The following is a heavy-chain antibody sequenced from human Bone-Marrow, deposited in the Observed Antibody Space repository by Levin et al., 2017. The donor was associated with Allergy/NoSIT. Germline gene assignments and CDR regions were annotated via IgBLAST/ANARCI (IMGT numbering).Heavy chain of an antibody. CDR2: TSSNGGSA. CDR3: ARGRHLTVAPISNSWFDP. Sequence: ASVKVSCAASGFTFSAYPMYWVRQAPGKGLEYVSGTSSNGGSAYYASSVKGRFTISRDNSKNTLYLQMGSLRAEDMAVYYCARGRHLTVAPISNSWFDPWGQGTLVTVSS. D-gene: IGHD5-12*01. V-gene: IGHV3-64*01. CDR1: GFTFSAYP. J-gene: IGHJ5*02.